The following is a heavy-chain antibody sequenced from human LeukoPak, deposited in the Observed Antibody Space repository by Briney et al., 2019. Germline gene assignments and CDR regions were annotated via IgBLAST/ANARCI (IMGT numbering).Heavy chain of an antibody. CDR3: ARGRRVPAAMGNWFDP. CDR1: GFTFSSYC. CDR2: INQDASEI. Sequence: GGSLRLSCTASGFTFSSYCMSWVRQAPGEGLEWVANINQDASEIYYVDSVKGRFTISRDNAKNSLYLQMNSLRAEDTAVYYCARGRRVPAAMGNWFDPWGQGTLVTVSS. D-gene: IGHD2-2*01. V-gene: IGHV3-7*01. J-gene: IGHJ5*02.